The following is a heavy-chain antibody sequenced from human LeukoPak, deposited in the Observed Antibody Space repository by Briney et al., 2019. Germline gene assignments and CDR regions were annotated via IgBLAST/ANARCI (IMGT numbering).Heavy chain of an antibody. J-gene: IGHJ4*02. CDR2: ISYDGRNK. V-gene: IGHV3-30*18. CDR1: GLAFSSYG. CDR3: AKDLSSSSADYHFDY. Sequence: QTGGSLRLSCAASGLAFSSYGMHWVRQAPGKGLEWVAVISYDGRNKYYADSVKGRFTISRDNSKNTLYLQMNSLRAEDTAVYYCAKDLSSSSADYHFDYWGQGTLVTVSS. D-gene: IGHD6-13*01.